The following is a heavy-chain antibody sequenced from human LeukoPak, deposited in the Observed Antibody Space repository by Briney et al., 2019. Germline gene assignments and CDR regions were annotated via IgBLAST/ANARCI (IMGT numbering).Heavy chain of an antibody. J-gene: IGHJ6*02. CDR1: GLTFSSYS. CDR3: ARDRVATMGPYYYYGMDV. V-gene: IGHV3-21*01. Sequence: GGSLRLSCAASGLTFSSYSMNWVRQAPGKGLEWVSSISSSSSYIYYADSVKGRFAISRDNAKNSLYLQMNSLRAEDTAVYYCARDRVATMGPYYYYGMDVWGQGTTVTVSS. D-gene: IGHD5-12*01. CDR2: ISSSSSYI.